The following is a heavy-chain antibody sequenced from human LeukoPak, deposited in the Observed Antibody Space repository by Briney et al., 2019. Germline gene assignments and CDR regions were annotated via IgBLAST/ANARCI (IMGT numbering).Heavy chain of an antibody. CDR2: MNPNSGNT. CDR3: ARSSSTSWRENWFDP. CDR1: GYTFTSYD. Sequence: ASVKVSCKASGYTFTSYDINWVRQATGQGLEWMGWMNPNSGNTGYAQKLQGRVTMTTDTSTSTAYMELRSLRSDDTAVYYCARSSSTSWRENWFDPWGQGTLVTVSS. V-gene: IGHV1-8*02. D-gene: IGHD2-2*01. J-gene: IGHJ5*02.